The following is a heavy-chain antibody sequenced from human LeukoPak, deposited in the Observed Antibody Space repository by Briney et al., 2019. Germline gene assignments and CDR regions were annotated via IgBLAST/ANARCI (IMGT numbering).Heavy chain of an antibody. D-gene: IGHD2-2*01. CDR1: GFTFSNYA. CDR3: AKDGGGYCNNSSC. J-gene: IGHJ4*02. CDR2: ISDSGDKT. Sequence: GGSLRLSCAASGFTFSNYAMSWVRQAPGKGLECVSAISDSGDKTDYADSVRGRFTIYRDNSKDTLFLQMNSLGAADTAVYYCAKDGGGYCNNSSCWGQGTLVTVSS. V-gene: IGHV3-23*01.